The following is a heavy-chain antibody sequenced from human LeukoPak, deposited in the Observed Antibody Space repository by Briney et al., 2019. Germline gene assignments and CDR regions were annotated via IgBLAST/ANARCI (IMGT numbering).Heavy chain of an antibody. Sequence: GGSLRLSCAASGFTFSNAWMSWVRQAPGKGLEWVGRIKGKTDGGTTDYAAPVKGRFTISRDDSKNTLYLQTNSLKTEDTAVYYCTTEWGRYSYGYFDYWGQGTLVTVSS. CDR2: IKGKTDGGTT. D-gene: IGHD5-18*01. V-gene: IGHV3-15*01. J-gene: IGHJ4*02. CDR3: TTEWGRYSYGYFDY. CDR1: GFTFSNAW.